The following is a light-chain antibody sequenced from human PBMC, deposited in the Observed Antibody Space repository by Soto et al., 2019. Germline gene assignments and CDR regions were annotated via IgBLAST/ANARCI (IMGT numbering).Light chain of an antibody. CDR2: GAS. Sequence: EIVMTQSPATLSVSPGERATLSCRASQSVSNYLAWYQQKPGQAPRLLIYGASTRATGIPARLSGGGSETEFTLTISSLQSEDFAVYYCQQYHNWPPLTFGGGTKVEIK. CDR1: QSVSNY. CDR3: QQYHNWPPLT. J-gene: IGKJ4*01. V-gene: IGKV3-15*01.